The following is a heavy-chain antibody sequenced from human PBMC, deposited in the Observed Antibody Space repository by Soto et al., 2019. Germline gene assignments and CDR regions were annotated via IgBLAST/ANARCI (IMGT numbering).Heavy chain of an antibody. V-gene: IGHV4-30-4*01. Sequence: TQSLTYTVCGGSISGGDYYWSWIRQPPGKGLEWIGYIYYSGSTYYNPSLKSRVTISVDTSKNQFSLKLTSVTAADTAVYYCARDKITGLFDYWGQGTLVTVSS. CDR3: ARDKITGLFDY. J-gene: IGHJ4*02. D-gene: IGHD2-8*02. CDR1: GGSISGGDYY. CDR2: IYYSGST.